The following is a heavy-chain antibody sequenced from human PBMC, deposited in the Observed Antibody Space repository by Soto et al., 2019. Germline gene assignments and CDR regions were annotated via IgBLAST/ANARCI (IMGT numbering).Heavy chain of an antibody. J-gene: IGHJ6*02. CDR1: GGTFSSYA. Sequence: SVKVSCKASGGTFSSYAISWVRQAPGQGLEWMGGIIPIFGTANYAQKFQGRVTITADESTSTAYMELSSLRSEDTAVYYCARDSPSIAARTDYYYYGMDVWGQGTTVTVSS. CDR2: IIPIFGTA. CDR3: ARDSPSIAARTDYYYYGMDV. V-gene: IGHV1-69*13. D-gene: IGHD6-6*01.